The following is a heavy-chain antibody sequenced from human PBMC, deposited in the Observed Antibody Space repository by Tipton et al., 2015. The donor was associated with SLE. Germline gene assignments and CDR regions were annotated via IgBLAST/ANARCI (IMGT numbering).Heavy chain of an antibody. D-gene: IGHD2-15*01. J-gene: IGHJ4*02. V-gene: IGHV4-59*11. CDR3: ATGDSLDY. CDR1: GVSMTGHH. Sequence: TLSLTCTVSGVSMTGHHWAWIRQPPGKGLEWIGYLYCCGSTHYNPSLKSRATISVDTSKNQFSLRLNSVTAADTAVYYCATGDSLDYWGQGTLVTVSS. CDR2: LYCCGST.